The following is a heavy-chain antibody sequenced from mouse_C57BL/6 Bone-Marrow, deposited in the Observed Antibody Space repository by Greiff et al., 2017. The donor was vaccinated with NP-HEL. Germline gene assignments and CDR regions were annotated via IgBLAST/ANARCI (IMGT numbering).Heavy chain of an antibody. V-gene: IGHV1-22*01. CDR2: INPNNGGT. D-gene: IGHD4-1*01. CDR3: ASALGGDFDY. CDR1: GYTFTDYN. Sequence: EVQLQESGPELVKPGASVKMSCKASGYTFTDYNMHWVKQSHGKSLEWIGYINPNNGGTSYNQKFKGKATLTVNKSSSTAYMELRSLTSEDSAVYYCASALGGDFDYWGQGTTLTVSS. J-gene: IGHJ2*01.